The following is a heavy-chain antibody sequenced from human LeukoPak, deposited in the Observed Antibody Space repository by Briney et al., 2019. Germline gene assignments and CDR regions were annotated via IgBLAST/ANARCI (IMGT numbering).Heavy chain of an antibody. Sequence: SETLSLTCTVSGGSISSHYWSWIRQPPGKGLEWIAYIYDSGSTNYNPSLKSRVAISVDTSKNQFSLKLRSVTAADTAVYYCARDTGSFPHVSFDIWGQGTMVTVSS. V-gene: IGHV4-59*08. CDR1: GGSISSHY. CDR2: IYDSGST. CDR3: ARDTGSFPHVSFDI. J-gene: IGHJ3*02. D-gene: IGHD1-26*01.